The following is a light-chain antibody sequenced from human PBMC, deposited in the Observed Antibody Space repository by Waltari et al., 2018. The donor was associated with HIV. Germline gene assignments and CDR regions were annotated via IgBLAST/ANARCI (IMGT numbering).Light chain of an antibody. CDR3: GTWDSSLSAVV. J-gene: IGLJ2*01. Sequence: QSVLTQPPSVSAAPGQKVTISCSGSSSNIGNNYVSWYQQLPGTAPKLLIYDNKKRPSGTPDRFSGSKSGTSATLGITGLQTGDEADYYCGTWDSSLSAVVFGGGTKLTVL. CDR2: DNK. CDR1: SSNIGNNY. V-gene: IGLV1-51*01.